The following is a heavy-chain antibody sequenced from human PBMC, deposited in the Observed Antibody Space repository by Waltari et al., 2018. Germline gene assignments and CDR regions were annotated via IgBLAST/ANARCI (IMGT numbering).Heavy chain of an antibody. CDR3: ARLPRGSVIIGAFDI. CDR1: GDSITGPF. D-gene: IGHD3-22*01. Sequence: VQLQESGPGLVKPSATLSLSCDVAGDSITGPFWSWIRQAPGKGLEWIGYMYFSGTHNYNPSLKSRVTISIDTSKNHFSLNLRSVTAADTAIYYCARLPRGSVIIGAFDIWGQGTQVTVSS. J-gene: IGHJ3*02. CDR2: MYFSGTH. V-gene: IGHV4-59*11.